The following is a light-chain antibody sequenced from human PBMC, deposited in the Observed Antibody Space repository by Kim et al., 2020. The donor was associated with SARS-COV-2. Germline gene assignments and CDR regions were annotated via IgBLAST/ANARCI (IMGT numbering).Light chain of an antibody. Sequence: EILMTQSPATLSVSPGERATLSCRASQSVGSNLAWYQQIPGQAPRLLIYGASTRATDIPARFSGSGSGTEFTLIISGLQSEDFAVYYCQQYDKWPPYTFGQGTKLEI. CDR3: QQYDKWPPYT. V-gene: IGKV3-15*01. CDR1: QSVGSN. CDR2: GAS. J-gene: IGKJ2*01.